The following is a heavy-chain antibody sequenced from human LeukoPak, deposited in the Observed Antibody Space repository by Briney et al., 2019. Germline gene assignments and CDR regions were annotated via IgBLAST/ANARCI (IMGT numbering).Heavy chain of an antibody. D-gene: IGHD3-22*01. CDR2: IYPGDSDT. Sequence: GESLKISCKGSGYSFTSYWIGWVRQMPGKGLEWMGIIYPGDSDTRYSPSFQGQVTISADKSISTAYLQWSSLKASDTAMYYCARQVTSTQLPNWYFDLWGRGTLVTVSS. CDR3: ARQVTSTQLPNWYFDL. J-gene: IGHJ2*01. V-gene: IGHV5-51*01. CDR1: GYSFTSYW.